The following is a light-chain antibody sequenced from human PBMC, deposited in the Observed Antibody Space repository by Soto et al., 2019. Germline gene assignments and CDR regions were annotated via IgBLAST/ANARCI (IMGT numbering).Light chain of an antibody. CDR1: TSNIGSNG. Sequence: QSVLTQPPSASGPPGQRVTISCSGSTSNIGSNGVHWYQQFPGTAPKLLIFSNYQRPSGVPDRFSGSESGTSASLVISALKAEAEAIYHCAAWDDSLNGEVFGGGTKVTVL. CDR3: AAWDDSLNGEV. CDR2: SNY. V-gene: IGLV1-44*01. J-gene: IGLJ3*02.